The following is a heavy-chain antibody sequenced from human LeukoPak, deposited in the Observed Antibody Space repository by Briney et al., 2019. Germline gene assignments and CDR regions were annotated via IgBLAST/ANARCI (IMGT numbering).Heavy chain of an antibody. CDR1: GFTFSSCG. CDR3: AKDRGYDLGPDY. Sequence: PGRSLGLSCAASGFTFSSCGMHWVRQAPGKGLEWVAVISYDGSNKYYADSVKGRFTISRDNSKNTLYLQMNSLRAEDTAVYYCAKDRGYDLGPDYWGQGTLVAVSS. J-gene: IGHJ4*02. V-gene: IGHV3-30*18. CDR2: ISYDGSNK. D-gene: IGHD5-12*01.